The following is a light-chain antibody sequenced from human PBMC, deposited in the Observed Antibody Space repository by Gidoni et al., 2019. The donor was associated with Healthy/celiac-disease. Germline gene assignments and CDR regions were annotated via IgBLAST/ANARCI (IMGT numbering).Light chain of an antibody. CDR1: QSVSSSY. V-gene: IGKV3-20*01. J-gene: IGKJ4*01. CDR2: GAS. Sequence: LLTQSPGTLSLSPGESATLSCRASQSVSSSYLAWYQQKPGQAPRLLIYGASSRATGIPDRFSGSGSGTDFTLTISRLEPEDFAVYYCQQYGSSLLTFGGGTKVEIK. CDR3: QQYGSSLLT.